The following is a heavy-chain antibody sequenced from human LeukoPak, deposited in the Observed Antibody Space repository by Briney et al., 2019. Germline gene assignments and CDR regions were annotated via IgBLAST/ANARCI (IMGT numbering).Heavy chain of an antibody. J-gene: IGHJ4*02. Sequence: GGSLRLSCAASGFTFSSYAMHWVRQAPGKGLEWVGRIKSNSDGATTDYAAPVQGRFTISRDDSENMLYLQMHSLKIEDTADYYCTTGYCSGGVCYSLVYWGQGTLVTVSS. V-gene: IGHV3-15*01. D-gene: IGHD2-15*01. CDR2: IKSNSDGATT. CDR1: GFTFSSYA. CDR3: TTGYCSGGVCYSLVY.